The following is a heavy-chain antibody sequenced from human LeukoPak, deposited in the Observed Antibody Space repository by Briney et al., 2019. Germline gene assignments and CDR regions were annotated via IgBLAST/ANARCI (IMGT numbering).Heavy chain of an antibody. CDR1: GFTFSDSY. D-gene: IGHD1-26*01. Sequence: GGSLRLSCAASGFTFSDSYMSWIRQAPGKGLEYVSYMSSGGNTIYYADSVKGRFTISRDNAKNSLYLQMNSLRAEDTAVYYRATGSSGTFWGQGTLVTVSS. V-gene: IGHV3-11*01. J-gene: IGHJ4*02. CDR3: ATGSSGTF. CDR2: MSSGGNTI.